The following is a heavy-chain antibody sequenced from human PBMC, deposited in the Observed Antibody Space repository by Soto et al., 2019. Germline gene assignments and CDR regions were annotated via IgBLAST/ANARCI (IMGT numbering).Heavy chain of an antibody. CDR2: ISGSGSNT. Sequence: EVQLLESGGGLVQPGGSLRLSCAASGFTFSSYAMSWVRQAPGKGLEWVSTISGSGSNTYDADAVTGRFTISRHNSKNTVYLPMNSLRAGDTALYYCAPVGRCHDTDYCYGMDVWGQWTAVTVSP. J-gene: IGHJ6*01. V-gene: IGHV3-23*01. CDR3: APVGRCHDTDYCYGMDV. D-gene: IGHD2-15*01. CDR1: GFTFSSYA.